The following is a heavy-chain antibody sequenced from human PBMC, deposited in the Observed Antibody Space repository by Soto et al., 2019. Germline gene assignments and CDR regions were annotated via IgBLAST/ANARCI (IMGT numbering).Heavy chain of an antibody. CDR2: ISSSSSYI. Sequence: EVQLVESGGGLVKPGGSLRLSCAASGFTFSSYSMNWVSQAPGKGLEWVSSISSSSSYIDYADSVKGRFTISRDNAKNSLYLQMTSLRAEDTAVYYCARGLVAATYYGDYWGQGTLVNVSS. J-gene: IGHJ4*02. D-gene: IGHD2-15*01. CDR1: GFTFSSYS. CDR3: ARGLVAATYYGDY. V-gene: IGHV3-21*01.